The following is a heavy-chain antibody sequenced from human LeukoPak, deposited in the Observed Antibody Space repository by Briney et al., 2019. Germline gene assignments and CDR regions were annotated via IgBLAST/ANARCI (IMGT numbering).Heavy chain of an antibody. V-gene: IGHV4-39*07. J-gene: IGHJ4*02. Sequence: TLSLTCTVSGGSISSSTYYWGWVRQPPGKGLEWIGSIYYSGSTYYNPSLKSRVTISVDTSKNQFSLKLSSVTAADTAVYYCARETTVTTIFNYWGQGTLVTVSS. CDR3: ARETTVTTIFNY. CDR2: IYYSGST. CDR1: GGSISSSTYY. D-gene: IGHD4-17*01.